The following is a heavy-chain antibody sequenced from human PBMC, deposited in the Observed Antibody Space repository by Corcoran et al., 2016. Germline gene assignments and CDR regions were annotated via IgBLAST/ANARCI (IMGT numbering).Heavy chain of an antibody. CDR3: ARATNDWFYP. CDR1: GGSISSGGFY. J-gene: IGHJ5*02. CDR2: IYYSGII. Sequence: QVQLQESGPGLVTPSQTLSLTCTVSGGSISSGGFYWRWIRPHPGKGLEWIGYIYYSGIIYYNPSLKSRVTISVDTSKNQFSLKLSSVTAADTAVYYCARATNDWFYPWGQGTLVTVSS. V-gene: IGHV4-31*03.